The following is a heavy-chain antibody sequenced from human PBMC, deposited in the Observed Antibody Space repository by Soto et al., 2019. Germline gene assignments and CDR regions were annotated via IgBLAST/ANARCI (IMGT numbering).Heavy chain of an antibody. CDR1: GFTFSSYG. CDR3: ARDYRYPFDY. D-gene: IGHD1-26*01. J-gene: IGHJ4*02. V-gene: IGHV3-7*01. CDR2: IKQDGSEK. Sequence: VQLVESGGGVVQPGRSLRLSCAASGFTFSSYGMHWVRQAPGKGLEWVANIKQDGSEKNYVDSVKGRFTISRDNAQNSLSLQMNSLRAEDTAVYYCARDYRYPFDYWGQGTVVTVSS.